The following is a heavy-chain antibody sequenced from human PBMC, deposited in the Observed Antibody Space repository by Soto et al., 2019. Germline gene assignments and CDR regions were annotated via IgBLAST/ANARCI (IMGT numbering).Heavy chain of an antibody. CDR1: GGSISSGGYS. CDR3: ATAAPVVTHY. Sequence: QLQLQESGSGLVKPSQTLSLTCAVSGGSISSGGYSWSWIRQSPGKGLEWIGYIYHSGSTYYNPSLKSRVTTSVDSSKNQFSLQLRSVTAPDTAVYYSATAAPVVTHYCGQGTLVTVSS. D-gene: IGHD3-16*02. J-gene: IGHJ4*02. CDR2: IYHSGST. V-gene: IGHV4-30-2*06.